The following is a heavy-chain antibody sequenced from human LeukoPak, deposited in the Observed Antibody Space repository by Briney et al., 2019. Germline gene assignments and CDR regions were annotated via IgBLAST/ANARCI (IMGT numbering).Heavy chain of an antibody. J-gene: IGHJ2*01. V-gene: IGHV4-34*01. D-gene: IGHD3-10*01. Sequence: PWETLSLTCALYGGSFSSYSWSWTWIRQTPEKGLEWIGEIIEKGNANYNPSRKSRVTIDLDTSKNQFSLKLTSMTAADTAMYYCARGYYPPRWYFDLWGRGPLVTVSS. CDR1: GGSFSSYS. CDR3: ARGYYPPRWYFDL. CDR2: IIEKGNA.